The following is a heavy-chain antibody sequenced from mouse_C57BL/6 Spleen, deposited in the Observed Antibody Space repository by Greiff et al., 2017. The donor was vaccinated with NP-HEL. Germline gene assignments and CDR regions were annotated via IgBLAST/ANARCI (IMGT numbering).Heavy chain of an antibody. Sequence: EVQLVESGGGLVKPGGSLKLSCAASGFTFSSYAMSWVRQTPEKRLEWVATISDGGSYTYYPDNVKGRFTISRDNAKNNLYLQMSHLKSEDTAMYYCARMTDVYYDLFAYWGQETVVTVSA. J-gene: IGHJ3*01. D-gene: IGHD1-1*01. CDR3: ARMTDVYYDLFAY. V-gene: IGHV5-4*01. CDR1: GFTFSSYA. CDR2: ISDGGSYT.